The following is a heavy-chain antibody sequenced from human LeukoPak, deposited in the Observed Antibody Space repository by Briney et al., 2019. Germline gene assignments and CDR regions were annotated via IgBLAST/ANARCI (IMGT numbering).Heavy chain of an antibody. CDR3: AKFPSRDCSGGSCSYFHY. J-gene: IGHJ4*02. CDR2: ISGSGGST. CDR1: GFSVRSNC. D-gene: IGHD2-15*01. Sequence: PGGSLRLSCAVSGFSVRSNCMSWVRQAPGKGLEWVSAISGSGGSTYYADSVKGRFTISRDNSKNTLYLQMNSLRAEDTAVYYCAKFPSRDCSGGSCSYFHYWGQGTLVTVSS. V-gene: IGHV3-23*01.